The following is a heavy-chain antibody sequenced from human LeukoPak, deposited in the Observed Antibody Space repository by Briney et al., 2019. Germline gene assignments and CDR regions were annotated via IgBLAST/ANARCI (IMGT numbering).Heavy chain of an antibody. CDR3: ARDTDFYFDY. V-gene: IGHV3-33*01. J-gene: IGHJ4*02. CDR2: IWYDGSKK. CDR1: GFTFSSHG. Sequence: GSLRLSCAASGFTFSSHGMHWVRQAPGKGLEWVAVIWYDGSKKYYADSVRGRFTISRDDSENTVYLQMNSPRADDTVVYYCARDTDFYFDYWGQGTLVTVSS.